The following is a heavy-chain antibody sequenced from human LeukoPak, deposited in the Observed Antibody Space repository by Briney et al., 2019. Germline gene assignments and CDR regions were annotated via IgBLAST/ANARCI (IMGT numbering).Heavy chain of an antibody. D-gene: IGHD6-19*01. CDR3: ALSYSSGWCFDY. CDR2: ISADGSTT. CDR1: GFTFSTFP. Sequence: GGSLRLSCAASGFTFSTFPMSWVRQAPGKGLEWVSGISADGSTTYYADSVKGRFSISRDNSKNMLYLQMNSLRAEDTAVYYCALSYSSGWCFDYWGQGTLVTVSS. J-gene: IGHJ4*02. V-gene: IGHV3-23*01.